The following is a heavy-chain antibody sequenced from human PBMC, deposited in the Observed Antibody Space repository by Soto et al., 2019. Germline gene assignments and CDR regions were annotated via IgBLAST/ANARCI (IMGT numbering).Heavy chain of an antibody. CDR1: GFTFSSYA. Sequence: EVQLLESGGGLVQPGGSLRLSCAASGFTFSSYAMSWVRQAPGKGLEWVSAISGSGGSTNSADAVKGRFTTSRDNSKNTLYLQMNSLRGEDTAIYYCATRRDWFDSWGQGTLVTVFS. J-gene: IGHJ5*01. CDR3: ATRRDWFDS. CDR2: ISGSGGST. V-gene: IGHV3-23*01.